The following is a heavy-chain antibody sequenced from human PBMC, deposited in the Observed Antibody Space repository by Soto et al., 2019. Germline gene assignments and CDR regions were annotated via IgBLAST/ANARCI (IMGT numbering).Heavy chain of an antibody. CDR3: ARGRIIVAGGFDP. J-gene: IGHJ5*02. Sequence: QVQLVQSGAEVKKPGASVKVSCKASGYTFTSYDIIWVRQATGQGLEWMGWMNPSTGNTDSAEKFQGRLTMTRNTSISTVHMELSSLRFEDTAVYYCARGRIIVAGGFDPWGQGTLVTVSS. D-gene: IGHD6-19*01. CDR1: GYTFTSYD. CDR2: MNPSTGNT. V-gene: IGHV1-8*01.